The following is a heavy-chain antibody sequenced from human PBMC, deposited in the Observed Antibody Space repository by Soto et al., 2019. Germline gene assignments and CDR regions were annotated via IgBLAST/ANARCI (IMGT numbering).Heavy chain of an antibody. Sequence: QVQLVQSGAEVKKPGSSVKVSCKASGGTFSSYTISWVRQAPGQGLEWMGRIIPILGIANYAQKFKGRVTMTADKSTSTAYMELSSLRSEDTAVYYCARDTGTTPFGGYYGMDVWGQGTTVTVSS. CDR3: ARDTGTTPFGGYYGMDV. J-gene: IGHJ6*02. D-gene: IGHD3-16*01. V-gene: IGHV1-69*08. CDR2: IIPILGIA. CDR1: GGTFSSYT.